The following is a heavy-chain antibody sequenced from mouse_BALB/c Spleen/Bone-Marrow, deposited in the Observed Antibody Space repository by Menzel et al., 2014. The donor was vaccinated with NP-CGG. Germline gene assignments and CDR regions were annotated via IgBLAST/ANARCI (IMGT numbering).Heavy chain of an antibody. CDR2: IDPYSGGT. D-gene: IGHD1-1*01. Sequence: VQLKQSGPELVKPGASVKVSCKASGYAFTSYNMYWVKQSHGKSLEWIGYIDPYSGGTSYNQKFKGKATLTVDKSSSTAYMHLNSLTSEDSAVYYCARRVYYGYYAMDYWGQGTSVTVSS. CDR1: GYAFTSYN. CDR3: ARRVYYGYYAMDY. J-gene: IGHJ4*01. V-gene: IGHV1S135*01.